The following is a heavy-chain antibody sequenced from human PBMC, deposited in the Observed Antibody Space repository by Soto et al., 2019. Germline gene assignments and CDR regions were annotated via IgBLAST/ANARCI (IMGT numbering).Heavy chain of an antibody. CDR2: IIGSVSST. CDR3: AAGWRVTFNEFDY. Sequence: QVQLVQSGAEVKKPGSSVKVTCTASGGIFSRSGTFSSFAISWVRQAPGQGLEWMGGIIGSVSSTKYAQRFQGSLTITADESANSAFMELSSLRSEDTAIYYCAAGWRVTFNEFDYWGQGTLVTVSS. D-gene: IGHD1-1*01. J-gene: IGHJ4*02. CDR1: GGIFSRSGTFSSFA. V-gene: IGHV1-69*01.